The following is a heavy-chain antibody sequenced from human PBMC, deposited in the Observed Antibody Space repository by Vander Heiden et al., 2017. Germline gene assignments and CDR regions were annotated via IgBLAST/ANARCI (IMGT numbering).Heavy chain of an antibody. J-gene: IGHJ6*02. CDR3: ALDPGGYRAPYFYDGMDV. CDR1: FSSYG. CDR2: ISYDGSHK. V-gene: IGHV3-30*03. Sequence: FSSYGIQCVRQAPGRGLEWVALISYDGSHKYCADSVKGRFTISRDNSKYTLYLQMNSLRVEDTAVYYCALDPGGYRAPYFYDGMDVWGQGTTVTVSS. D-gene: IGHD2-8*02.